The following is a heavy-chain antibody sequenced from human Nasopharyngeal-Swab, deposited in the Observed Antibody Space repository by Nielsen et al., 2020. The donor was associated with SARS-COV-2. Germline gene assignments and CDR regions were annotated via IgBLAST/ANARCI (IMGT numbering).Heavy chain of an antibody. CDR3: ARGGSYLVY. CDR1: GFTFSSYS. V-gene: IGHV3-48*01. CDR2: SRSSSSTI. Sequence: GESLKISFAASGFTFSSYSMNWVRQAPGKGLEWGSYSRSSSSTIYYADSVKGRFTISRAHAPPSLYLPMTRLRAEDTAVYYCARGGSYLVYWGQGTLVTVSS. D-gene: IGHD1-26*01. J-gene: IGHJ4*02.